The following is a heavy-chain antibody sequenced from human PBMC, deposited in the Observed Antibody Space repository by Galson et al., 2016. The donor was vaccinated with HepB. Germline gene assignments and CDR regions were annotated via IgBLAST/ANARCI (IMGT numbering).Heavy chain of an antibody. CDR2: TYFRSKWYS. CDR1: GDSVSRHTAA. J-gene: IGHJ4*02. Sequence: CAISGDSVSRHTAAWNWIRQSPSRGLEWLGRTYFRSKWYSDYGVAVNGRRTISPDTAKNQFSLHLTSVTPDDTGIYYCVEGFSLRNWGQGTLVTVSS. CDR3: VEGFSLRN. V-gene: IGHV6-1*01.